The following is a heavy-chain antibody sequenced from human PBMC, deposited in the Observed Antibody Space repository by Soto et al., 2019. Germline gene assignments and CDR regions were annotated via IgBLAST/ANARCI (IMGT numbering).Heavy chain of an antibody. D-gene: IGHD5-18*01. CDR3: AKAFGSYGYYFDY. V-gene: IGHV3-30*18. Sequence: GGSLRLSCAASGFTFSSYGMHWVRQAPGKGLEWVAVISYDGSNKYYADSVKGRFTISRDNSKNTLYLQMNSLRAEDTAVYYCAKAFGSYGYYFDYWGQGTLVPVSS. CDR1: GFTFSSYG. J-gene: IGHJ4*02. CDR2: ISYDGSNK.